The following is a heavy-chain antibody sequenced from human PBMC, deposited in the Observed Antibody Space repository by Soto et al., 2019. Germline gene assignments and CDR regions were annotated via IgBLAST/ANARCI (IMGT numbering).Heavy chain of an antibody. CDR1: GFSRKTYGVS. CDR3: AHADTGSDWFQNWFDP. Sequence: QITLKESGPTLVKPTQTLTLTCTFSGFSRKTYGVSVGWIRQSPGKALEWLALIYWDDDKRYSPSLNSRLTPTKDTSKNQVSRTMTNMDPVDTATYYCAHADTGSDWFQNWFDPWGQGTLVIVSS. CDR2: IYWDDDK. J-gene: IGHJ5*02. D-gene: IGHD6-19*01. V-gene: IGHV2-5*02.